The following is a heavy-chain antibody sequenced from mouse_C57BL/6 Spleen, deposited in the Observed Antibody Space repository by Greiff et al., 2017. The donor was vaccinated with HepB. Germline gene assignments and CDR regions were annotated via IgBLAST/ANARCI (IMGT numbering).Heavy chain of an antibody. CDR1: GFTFSDYY. CDR3: ARQAYYSNYVFDY. Sequence: EVKLVESGGGLVQPGGSLKLSCAASGFTFSDYYMYWVRQTPEKRLEWVAYISNGGGSTYYPDTVKGRFTISRDNAKNTLYLQMSRLKSEDTAMYYCARQAYYSNYVFDYWGQGTTLTVSS. V-gene: IGHV5-12*01. D-gene: IGHD2-5*01. CDR2: ISNGGGST. J-gene: IGHJ2*01.